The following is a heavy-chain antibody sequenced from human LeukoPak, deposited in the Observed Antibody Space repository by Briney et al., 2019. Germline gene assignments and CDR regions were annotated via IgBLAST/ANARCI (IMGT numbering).Heavy chain of an antibody. CDR2: ISSSSSYI. Sequence: AGGSLRLSCAASGFTFSSYSMNWVRQAPGKGLEWVSSISSSSSYIYYADSVKGRFTISRDNAKNSLYLRMNSLRAEDTAVYYCARAITNYGYIFDCWGQGTLVTVSS. CDR1: GFTFSSYS. V-gene: IGHV3-21*01. J-gene: IGHJ4*02. CDR3: ARAITNYGYIFDC. D-gene: IGHD5-18*01.